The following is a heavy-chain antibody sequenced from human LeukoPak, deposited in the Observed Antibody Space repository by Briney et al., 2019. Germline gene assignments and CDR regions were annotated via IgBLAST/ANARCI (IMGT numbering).Heavy chain of an antibody. Sequence: PGGSLRLSCAASGFTFSNAWMNWVRQAPGKGREWVGRIKSKTDGGTTDYAAPVKGRFTISRDDSKNTLYLQMNSLRAEDTAVYYCARDMGRSIAARPSYYFDYWGQGTLVTVSS. CDR1: GFTFSNAW. V-gene: IGHV3-15*07. CDR3: ARDMGRSIAARPSYYFDY. J-gene: IGHJ4*02. CDR2: IKSKTDGGTT. D-gene: IGHD6-6*01.